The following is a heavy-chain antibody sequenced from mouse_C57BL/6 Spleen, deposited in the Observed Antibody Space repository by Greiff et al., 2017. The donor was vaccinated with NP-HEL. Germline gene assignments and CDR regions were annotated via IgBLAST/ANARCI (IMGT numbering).Heavy chain of an antibody. V-gene: IGHV1-15*01. Sequence: VQLQQSGAELVRPGASVTLSCKASGYTFTDYEMHWVKQTPVHGLEWIGAIDPETGGTAYNQKFKGKAILTADKSSSTAYMELRSLTSEDSAVYYCTRPYYYGSSYVGYAMDYWGQGTSVTVSS. CDR1: GYTFTDYE. D-gene: IGHD1-1*01. CDR2: IDPETGGT. CDR3: TRPYYYGSSYVGYAMDY. J-gene: IGHJ4*01.